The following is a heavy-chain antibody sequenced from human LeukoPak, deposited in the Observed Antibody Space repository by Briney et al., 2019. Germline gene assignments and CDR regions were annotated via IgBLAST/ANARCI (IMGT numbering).Heavy chain of an antibody. J-gene: IGHJ4*02. CDR1: GFTFSSYA. CDR2: ISGSGGST. D-gene: IGHD1-14*01. V-gene: IGHV3-23*01. CDR3: AKSNFPHATGTFYYFDY. Sequence: PGGSLRLSCAVSGFTFSSYAMSWVRQAPGKGLEWVSGISGSGGSTYYADSVKGRITTSRDNSQNTLYLQMNSLRAEGTAIYYCAKSNFPHATGTFYYFDYWGQGTLVIVSS.